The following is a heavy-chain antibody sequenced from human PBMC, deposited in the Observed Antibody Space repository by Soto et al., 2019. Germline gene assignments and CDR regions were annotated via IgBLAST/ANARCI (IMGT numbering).Heavy chain of an antibody. V-gene: IGHV1-69*13. CDR3: AGNRGYYDSSGYNLYGMDV. CDR2: IIPIFGTA. CDR1: GGTFSSYA. J-gene: IGHJ6*02. D-gene: IGHD3-22*01. Sequence: SVKVSCKASGGTFSSYAISWVRQAPGQGLEWMGGIIPIFGTANYAQKFQGRVTITADESTSTAYMELSSLRSEDTAVYYCAGNRGYYDSSGYNLYGMDVWGQGTTVTVSS.